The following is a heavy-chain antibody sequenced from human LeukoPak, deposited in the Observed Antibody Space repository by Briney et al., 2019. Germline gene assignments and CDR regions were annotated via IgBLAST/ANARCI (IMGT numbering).Heavy chain of an antibody. D-gene: IGHD2-21*02. V-gene: IGHV3-15*01. CDR1: GFTFSNAW. J-gene: IGHJ4*02. CDR2: IKSKTDGGTT. CDR3: TTVCCGGDSAHY. Sequence: GGSLRLSCAASGFTFSNAWISWVRQAPGKGLEWIGRIKSKTDGGTTDYAASVKGRFTISRDDSKNTLYLQMNSPKTEDTAVYYCTTVCCGGDSAHYWGQGTLVTVSS.